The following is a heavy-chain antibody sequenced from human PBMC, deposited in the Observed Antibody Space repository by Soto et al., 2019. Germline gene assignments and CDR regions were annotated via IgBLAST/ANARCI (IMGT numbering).Heavy chain of an antibody. J-gene: IGHJ4*02. D-gene: IGHD3-10*01. CDR2: VSGFPGNA. V-gene: IGHV1-18*01. Sequence: QVQLVQSGAEVKKPGASVKVSCKASGYTFNTYGISWVRQAPGQGLEWMGWVSGFPGNANYAQKFQGRVTMTSDTSRSTAYMELRSLRSDDTAVYYCAKNEGTLLRGVWGRERKKIYYFDYWGQGTLVTVSS. CDR1: GYTFNTYG. CDR3: AKNEGTLLRGVWGRERKKIYYFDY.